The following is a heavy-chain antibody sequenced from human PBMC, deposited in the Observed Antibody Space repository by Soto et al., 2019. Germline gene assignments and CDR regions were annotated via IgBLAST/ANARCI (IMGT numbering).Heavy chain of an antibody. CDR2: INAESSTI. D-gene: IGHD4-17*01. Sequence: LRLSCAASGFTLSSYHMDWVRQAPGKVLECFSYINAESSTIHYAASVNVRFTISRDNAKNSLYLQMDSLRAEDTAVYYCARDGSTETTNFHYAMDVWGQG. J-gene: IGHJ6*02. V-gene: IGHV3-48*03. CDR3: ARDGSTETTNFHYAMDV. CDR1: GFTLSSYH.